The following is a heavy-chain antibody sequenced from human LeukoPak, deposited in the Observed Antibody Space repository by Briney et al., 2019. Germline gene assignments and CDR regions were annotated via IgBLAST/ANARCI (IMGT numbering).Heavy chain of an antibody. CDR3: AIYYGHFCY. V-gene: IGHV4-31*03. CDR1: GRSIGRVGYE. CDR2: IYYSGST. J-gene: IGHJ4*02. D-gene: IGHD3-10*01. Sequence: SETLSLTCTLAGRSIGRVGYECSRIRQHPGKGLEWIGYIYYSGSTYYNPSLKSRVTISVDTSKKQFTLKLSSVTAADTAVYYWAIYYGHFCYWGQRSLVTVSS.